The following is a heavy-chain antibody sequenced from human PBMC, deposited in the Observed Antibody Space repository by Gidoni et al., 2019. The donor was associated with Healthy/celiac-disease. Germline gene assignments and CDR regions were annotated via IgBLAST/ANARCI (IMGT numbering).Heavy chain of an antibody. J-gene: IGHJ3*02. D-gene: IGHD3-22*01. CDR1: VFTFSSYT. CDR2: ISSSSSYI. Sequence: EVQLVESGGGLVKPGGSLRLSCAASVFTFSSYTMNWVRQAPGKGLEWVSAISSSSSYIYYADSVKGRFTISRDNAKNSLYLQMNSLRAEDTAVYYCARGFTNYYDSSGYYTDAFDIWGQGTMVTVSS. CDR3: ARGFTNYYDSSGYYTDAFDI. V-gene: IGHV3-21*01.